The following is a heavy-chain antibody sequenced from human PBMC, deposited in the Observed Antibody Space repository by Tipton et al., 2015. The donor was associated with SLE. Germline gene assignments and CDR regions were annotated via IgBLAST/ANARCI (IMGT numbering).Heavy chain of an antibody. CDR1: GFTVSTNY. CDR3: AKDSYDSSGYYSDAFDI. J-gene: IGHJ3*02. Sequence: SLRLSCAASGFTVSTNYMSWVRQAPGKGLEWVSVIYSGGRTFYADSVKGRFTISRDNSKNTLYLQMNSLRAEDTAVYYCAKDSYDSSGYYSDAFDIWGQGTMVTVSS. V-gene: IGHV3-53*05. D-gene: IGHD3-22*01. CDR2: IYSGGRT.